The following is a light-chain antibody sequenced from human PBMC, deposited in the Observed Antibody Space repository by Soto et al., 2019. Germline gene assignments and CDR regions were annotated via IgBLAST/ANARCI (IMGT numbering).Light chain of an antibody. V-gene: IGKV1-39*01. Sequence: DIQMTQSPSSLSASVGDRVTITSRASQSISSYLNWYQQKPGKVPKLLIYAASSLQSGVPSRFSGSGSGTDFTLTISSLEPEDFAVYYCQQRSNWPPITFGQGTRLEIK. CDR2: AAS. J-gene: IGKJ5*01. CDR3: QQRSNWPPIT. CDR1: QSISSY.